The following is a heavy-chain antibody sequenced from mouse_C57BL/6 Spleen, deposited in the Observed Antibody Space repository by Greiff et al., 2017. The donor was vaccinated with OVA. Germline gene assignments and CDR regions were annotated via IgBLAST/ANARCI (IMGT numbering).Heavy chain of an antibody. J-gene: IGHJ4*01. CDR3: ASRGYYSNYDYAMDY. Sequence: EVKLVESGGDLVKPGGSLKLSCAASGFTFSSYGMSWVRQTPDKRLEWVATISSGGSYTYYPDSVKGRFTISRDNAKNTLYLQMSSLKSEDTAMYYCASRGYYSNYDYAMDYWGQGTSVTVSS. V-gene: IGHV5-6*02. CDR1: GFTFSSYG. D-gene: IGHD2-5*01. CDR2: ISSGGSYT.